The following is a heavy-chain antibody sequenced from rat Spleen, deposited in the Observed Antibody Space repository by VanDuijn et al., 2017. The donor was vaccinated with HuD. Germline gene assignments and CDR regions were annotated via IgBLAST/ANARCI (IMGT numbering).Heavy chain of an antibody. J-gene: IGHJ2*01. D-gene: IGHD1-2*01. CDR2: IVDDGSNT. CDR1: GFTFSDYY. Sequence: EVQLAESGGGLVQPGRSLKLSCAASGFTFSDYYMAWVRQAPTKGLEWVAAIVDDGSNTFYRDSVKGRFTISRDNAKSTLYLQMDSLRSEDTATYYCVRHRDYYNSYVYAFDYWGQGVMVTVSS. CDR3: VRHRDYYNSYVYAFDY. V-gene: IGHV5-7*01.